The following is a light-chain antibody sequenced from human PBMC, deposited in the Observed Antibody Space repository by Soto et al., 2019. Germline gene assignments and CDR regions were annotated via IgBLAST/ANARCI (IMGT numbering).Light chain of an antibody. CDR2: DAS. CDR1: QSVSSY. V-gene: IGKV3-11*01. J-gene: IGKJ3*01. Sequence: EIVLTQSPATLSLSPGERATLSCRASQSVSSYLAWYQQKPGQAPRLLIYDASNRATGIPARFSGSGSGTDFTLTISSLEPEDFAVYCCQQRSNRPFTFGPGTKVDTK. CDR3: QQRSNRPFT.